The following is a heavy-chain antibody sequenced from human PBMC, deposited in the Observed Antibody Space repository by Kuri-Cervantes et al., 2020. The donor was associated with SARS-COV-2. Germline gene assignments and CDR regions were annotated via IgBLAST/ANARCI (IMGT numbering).Heavy chain of an antibody. V-gene: IGHV1-2*02. D-gene: IGHD3-3*01. Sequence: ASVKVSCKASGYTFTGYYMHWVRQAPGQGLEWMGWINPNSGGTNYAQKLQGRVTMTTDTSTSTAYMELRSLRSDDTAVYYCARGDYDFWSGYYRGFDYWGQGTLVTVSS. J-gene: IGHJ4*02. CDR1: GYTFTGYY. CDR3: ARGDYDFWSGYYRGFDY. CDR2: INPNSGGT.